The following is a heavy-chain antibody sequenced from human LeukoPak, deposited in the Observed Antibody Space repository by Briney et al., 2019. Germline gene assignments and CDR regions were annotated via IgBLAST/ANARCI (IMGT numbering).Heavy chain of an antibody. CDR3: ARGDGYINYYYYMDV. CDR1: GYTFTSYD. Sequence: ASVKVSCKASGYTFTSYDINWVRQATGQGLEWMGWMNPNSGNTGYAQKFQGRVTMTRDTSISTAYMELSRLRSDDTAVYYCARGDGYINYYYYMDVWGKGTTVTVSS. D-gene: IGHD1-1*01. V-gene: IGHV1-8*01. J-gene: IGHJ6*03. CDR2: MNPNSGNT.